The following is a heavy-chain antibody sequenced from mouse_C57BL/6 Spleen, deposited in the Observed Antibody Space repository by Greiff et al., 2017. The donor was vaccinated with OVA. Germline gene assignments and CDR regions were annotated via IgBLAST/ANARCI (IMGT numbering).Heavy chain of an antibody. CDR2: IWRGGST. Sequence: QVQLQQSGPGLVQPSQSLSITCTASGFSLTSYGVHWVRQSPGKGLEWLGVIWRGGSTAYNAAFISSLSISKDNSKSQVFFKMNSLQADDTAVYYCARNSVYSYWYFDVWGTGTTVTVSS. V-gene: IGHV2-2*01. D-gene: IGHD2-12*01. CDR1: GFSLTSYG. J-gene: IGHJ1*03. CDR3: ARNSVYSYWYFDV.